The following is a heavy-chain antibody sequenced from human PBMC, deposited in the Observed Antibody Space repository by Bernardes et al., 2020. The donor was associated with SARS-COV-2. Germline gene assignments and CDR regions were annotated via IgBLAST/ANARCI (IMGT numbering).Heavy chain of an antibody. V-gene: IGHV4-61*02. CDR3: ARDVLSGYYSYFDH. Sequence: SETLSLTCNVSGGSISSGAYHWSWIRQPAGKGLEWIGRMYIRGDTNYNPSLKSRVTLSLDTAKNQFSLKLTSVTAADTAVYYCARDVLSGYYSYFDHWGQGTLVTVSS. CDR1: GGSISSGAYH. J-gene: IGHJ4*02. D-gene: IGHD3-16*01. CDR2: MYIRGDT.